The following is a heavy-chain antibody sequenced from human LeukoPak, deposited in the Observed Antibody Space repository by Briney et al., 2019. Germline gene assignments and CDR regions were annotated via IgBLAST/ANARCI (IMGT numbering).Heavy chain of an antibody. V-gene: IGHV4-59*01. CDR1: GGSISSDY. CDR3: ATEQVSGTAWGFDY. D-gene: IGHD6-19*01. CDR2: IYYSGRT. J-gene: IGHJ4*02. Sequence: SETLSLTCTVSGGSISSDYWSWIRQPPGKGLEWIGYIYYSGRTYYNPSLKSRITISVDTSKNQFSLKLSSVTAADTAVYYCATEQVSGTAWGFDYWGQGSLVTVSS.